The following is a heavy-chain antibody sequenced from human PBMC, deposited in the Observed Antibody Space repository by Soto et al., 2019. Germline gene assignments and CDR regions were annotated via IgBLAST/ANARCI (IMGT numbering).Heavy chain of an antibody. J-gene: IGHJ4*02. CDR1: GGTFSSYA. CDR2: IIPIFGTA. V-gene: IGHV1-69*13. D-gene: IGHD3-10*01. Sequence: ASVKVSCKASGGTFSSYAISWVRQAPGQGLEWMGGIIPIFGTANYAQKFQGRVTITADESTSTAYMELSSLRSEDTAVYYCARSAAMVLYYFDYWGQGTLVTVSS. CDR3: ARSAAMVLYYFDY.